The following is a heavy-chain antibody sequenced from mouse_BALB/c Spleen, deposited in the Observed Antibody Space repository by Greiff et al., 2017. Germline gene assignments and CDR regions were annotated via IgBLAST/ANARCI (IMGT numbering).Heavy chain of an antibody. D-gene: IGHD1-1*01. CDR3: ARGLLPAMDY. J-gene: IGHJ4*01. CDR1: GFTFSSYA. V-gene: IGHV5-9-4*01. CDR2: ISSGGSYT. Sequence: EVKLMESGGGLVKPGGSLKLSCAASGFTFSSYAMSWVRQSPEKRLEWVAEISSGGSYTYYPDTVTGRFTISRDNAKNTLYLEMSSLRSEDTAMYYCARGLLPAMDYWGLGTSVTVSS.